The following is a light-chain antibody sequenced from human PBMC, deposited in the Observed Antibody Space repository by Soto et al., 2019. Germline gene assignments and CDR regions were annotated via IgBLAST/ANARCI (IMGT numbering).Light chain of an antibody. Sequence: EIVVTHSPATLSVSPGERVTLSCRASQSVSSSLAWYQQRPGQAPRLLIYDTSTRAAGIAARFSGSGSGTEFTLTISSRQSEDSAVYYCQQYVHWPPGAFGQGTMVEIK. CDR3: QQYVHWPPGA. V-gene: IGKV3-15*01. J-gene: IGKJ1*01. CDR2: DTS. CDR1: QSVSSS.